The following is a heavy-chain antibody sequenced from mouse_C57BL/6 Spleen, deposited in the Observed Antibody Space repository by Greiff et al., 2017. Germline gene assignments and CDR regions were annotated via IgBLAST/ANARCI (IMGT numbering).Heavy chain of an antibody. CDR2: IDPSYGTT. CDR3: ARWDDAGEDDMAY. V-gene: IGHV1-50*01. J-gene: IGHJ3*01. CDR1: GYTFTSYW. Sequence: QVQLQQPGAELVKPGASVKMSCKASGYTFTSYWMNWVKQRPGQGLEWIGEIDPSYGTTNYNQKFKGKATLTVDTSSSTAYMQLSSLTSEDSAVYYCARWDDAGEDDMAYWGQGTLVTVSA. D-gene: IGHD2-3*01.